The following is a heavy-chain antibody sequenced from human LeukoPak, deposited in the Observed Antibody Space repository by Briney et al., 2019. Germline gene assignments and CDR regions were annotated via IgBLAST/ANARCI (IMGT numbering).Heavy chain of an antibody. CDR1: GYTFTGYD. CDR2: MNPNSGNT. V-gene: IGHV1-8*01. CDR3: ARGASRSFDY. J-gene: IGHJ4*02. Sequence: ASVKVSCKASGYTFTGYDINWVRQAPGQGLEWMGWMNPNSGNTGYVQKFQGRVTMTRDTSTSTAYMELNSLKSEDTAVYYCARGASRSFDYWGQGTLVTVSS.